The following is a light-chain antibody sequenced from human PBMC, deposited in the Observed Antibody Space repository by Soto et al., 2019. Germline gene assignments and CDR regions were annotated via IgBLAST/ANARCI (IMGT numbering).Light chain of an antibody. Sequence: QSVLTQPASLSGSPCQSITISCTGSSSDIGGYEFVSWYQQHPGQVPKLIIYEVHNRPSGVSDRFSGSKSGNTASLTISALQEEDEADFYCSSYTSTSILVFGGGTKVTVL. V-gene: IGLV2-14*01. CDR3: SSYTSTSILV. J-gene: IGLJ1*01. CDR1: SSDIGGYEF. CDR2: EVH.